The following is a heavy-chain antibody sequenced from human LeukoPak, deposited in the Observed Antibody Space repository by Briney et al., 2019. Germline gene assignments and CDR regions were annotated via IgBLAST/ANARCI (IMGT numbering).Heavy chain of an antibody. D-gene: IGHD3-10*01. Sequence: PGRSLRLSCAASGFTFDDYAMHWVRQAPGKGLEWVSGISWNSGSIGYADSVKCRFTISRDNAKNSLYLQMNSLRAEDTALYYCAKSYYYGSGSYHPGAFDIWGQGTMVTVSS. J-gene: IGHJ3*02. V-gene: IGHV3-9*01. CDR1: GFTFDDYA. CDR3: AKSYYYGSGSYHPGAFDI. CDR2: ISWNSGSI.